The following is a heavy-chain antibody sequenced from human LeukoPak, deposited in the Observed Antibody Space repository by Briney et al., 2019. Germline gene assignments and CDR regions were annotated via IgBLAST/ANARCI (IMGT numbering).Heavy chain of an antibody. CDR2: INPNSGGT. V-gene: IGHV1-2*02. Sequence: ASVKVSCKASGYTFTCYYMHWVRQAPGQGLEWMGWINPNSGGTNYAQKVQGRVTLTRDTSISTAYMELSRLRSDATAVYYCARDRIAAVFDPWGQGTLVTVSS. J-gene: IGHJ5*02. CDR3: ARDRIAAVFDP. D-gene: IGHD6-13*01. CDR1: GYTFTCYY.